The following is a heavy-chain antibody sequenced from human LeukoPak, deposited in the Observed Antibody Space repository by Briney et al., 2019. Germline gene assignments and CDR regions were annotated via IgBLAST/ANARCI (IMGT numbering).Heavy chain of an antibody. D-gene: IGHD3-3*01. V-gene: IGHV4-34*01. CDR2: INHSGST. CDR3: ARGRIKPHYDFWSGYYLGFDP. Sequence: SETLSLTCAVYGGSFSGYYWSWIRQPPGKGLEWIGEINHSGSTNYNPSLKSRVTISVDTSKNQFSLKLSSVTAAGTAVYYCARGRIKPHYDFWSGYYLGFDPWGQGTLVTVSS. CDR1: GGSFSGYY. J-gene: IGHJ5*02.